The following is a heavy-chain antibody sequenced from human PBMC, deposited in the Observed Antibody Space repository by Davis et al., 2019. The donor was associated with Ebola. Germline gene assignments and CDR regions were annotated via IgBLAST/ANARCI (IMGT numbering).Heavy chain of an antibody. D-gene: IGHD2-2*01. CDR2: ISAYNGNT. V-gene: IGHV1-18*01. J-gene: IGHJ6*02. Sequence: ASVKVSCKASGYTFTSYGISWVRQPPGQGLEWMGWISAYNGNTNYAQKLQGRVTMTTDTSTSTAYMELRSLRSDDTAVYYCARDEDIVVVPAAPYYYYGMDVWGQGTTVTVSS. CDR1: GYTFTSYG. CDR3: ARDEDIVVVPAAPYYYYGMDV.